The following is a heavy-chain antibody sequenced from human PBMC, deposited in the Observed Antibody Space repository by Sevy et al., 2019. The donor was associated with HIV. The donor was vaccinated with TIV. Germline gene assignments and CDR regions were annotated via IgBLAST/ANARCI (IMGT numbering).Heavy chain of an antibody. D-gene: IGHD6-25*01. CDR2: IKQDGSGK. CDR3: ARHDRAAGHFDY. V-gene: IGHV3-7*03. Sequence: LSLTCAASGFTFSSTWMSWVRQAPGKGLEWVASIKQDGSGKYYVDSVKGRFTISRDNAKNSLFLLMNSLRGEDTAVYYWARHDRAAGHFDYWGQGTLVTVSS. CDR1: GFTFSSTW. J-gene: IGHJ4*02.